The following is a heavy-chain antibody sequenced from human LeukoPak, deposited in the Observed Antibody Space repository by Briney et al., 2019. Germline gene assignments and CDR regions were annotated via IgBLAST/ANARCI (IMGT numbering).Heavy chain of an antibody. CDR3: AKEAANWFDP. Sequence: SGGSLRLSCAASGFTFSSYGMHWVRQAPGKGLEWVTFIRNDGSDKNYADSVKGRFTISRDNSQNTLYLQMNSLRGEDTAVYYCAKEAANWFDPWGQGTLVTVSS. CDR2: IRNDGSDK. CDR1: GFTFSSYG. J-gene: IGHJ5*02. V-gene: IGHV3-30*02.